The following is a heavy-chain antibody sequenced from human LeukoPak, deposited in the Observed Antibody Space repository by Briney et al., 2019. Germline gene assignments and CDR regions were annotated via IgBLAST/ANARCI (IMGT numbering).Heavy chain of an antibody. CDR2: IYTSGST. CDR3: ARLEEDIVVVPATPPYYYYYMDV. CDR1: GGSISSYY. J-gene: IGHJ6*03. D-gene: IGHD2-2*01. V-gene: IGHV4-4*09. Sequence: SETLSLTCTVSGGSISSYYWSWIRQPPGKGLEWIGYIYTSGSTNYNPSLKSRVTISVDTSKNQFSLKLSSVTAADTAVYYCARLEEDIVVVPATPPYYYYYMDVWGKGTTVTVSS.